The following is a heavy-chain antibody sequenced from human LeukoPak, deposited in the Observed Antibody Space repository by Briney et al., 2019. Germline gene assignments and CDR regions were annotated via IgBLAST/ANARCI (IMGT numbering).Heavy chain of an antibody. V-gene: IGHV4-30-4*01. Sequence: SQTLSLTCTVSGGSISSGDYYWSWIRQPPGKGLEWIGHIYYSGSTYYNPSLKSRVTISVDTSKNQFSLKLSSVTAADTAVYYCAGTYSSSPYYFDYWGQGTLVTVSS. CDR2: IYYSGST. CDR1: GGSISSGDYY. CDR3: AGTYSSSPYYFDY. D-gene: IGHD6-6*01. J-gene: IGHJ4*02.